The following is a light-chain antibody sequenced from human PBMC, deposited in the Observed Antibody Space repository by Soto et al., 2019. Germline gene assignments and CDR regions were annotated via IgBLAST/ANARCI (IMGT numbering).Light chain of an antibody. CDR2: AAS. J-gene: IGKJ4*01. CDR3: QKNYRPHPT. Sequence: DIQMTQSPSSLSASVGDRVTITCRASQSISFYLNWYQQKPGKAPKLLIYAASSLQSGVPSRFSGSGSGTDFTLTISSLQPEDSATYYCQKNYRPHPTFGGGTKVEIK. CDR1: QSISFY. V-gene: IGKV1-39*01.